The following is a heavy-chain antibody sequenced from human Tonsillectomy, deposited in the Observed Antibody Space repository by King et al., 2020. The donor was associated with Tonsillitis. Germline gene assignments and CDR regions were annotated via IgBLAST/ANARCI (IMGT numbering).Heavy chain of an antibody. Sequence: EVQLVESGGGLVKPGGSLRLSCVASGFSFSSYSLNWVRQAPGKGLEWVSSIGRSSSYIHYADSVKGRFTVSRDNANNSLYLQMNSLRAEDTALYYCARDASPGHFYYYMDVWGKGTTVTVSS. D-gene: IGHD6-6*01. CDR2: IGRSSSYI. J-gene: IGHJ6*03. V-gene: IGHV3-21*01. CDR3: ARDASPGHFYYYMDV. CDR1: GFSFSSYS.